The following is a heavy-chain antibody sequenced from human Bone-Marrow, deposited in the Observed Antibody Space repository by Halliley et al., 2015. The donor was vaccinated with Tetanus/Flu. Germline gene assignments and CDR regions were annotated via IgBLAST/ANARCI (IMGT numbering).Heavy chain of an antibody. D-gene: IGHD2-2*01. V-gene: IGHV3-33*01. CDR3: ARDPLGYCSSARCSSYYFDY. J-gene: IGHJ4*02. Sequence: DGSNKYYADSVKGRFTISRENSKNTLFLQMNSLRAEDTAVYYCARDPLGYCSSARCSSYYFDYGGQGTLVPVSS. CDR2: DGSNK.